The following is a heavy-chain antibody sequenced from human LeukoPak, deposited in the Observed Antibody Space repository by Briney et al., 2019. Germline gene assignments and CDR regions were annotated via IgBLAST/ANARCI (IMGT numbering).Heavy chain of an antibody. CDR1: GGSFRGYY. CDR2: INHRGST. Sequence: SQTLTLTCAVDGGSFRGYYRSWISQPPIKGLECIGEINHRGSTNYNSSLKSRVTISVDTSKTQFSLKLSSVTAADTAVYYCARGPPGRWPHTLPYYFDYWGQGTLVTVSS. V-gene: IGHV4-34*01. D-gene: IGHD4-23*01. CDR3: ARGPPGRWPHTLPYYFDY. J-gene: IGHJ4*02.